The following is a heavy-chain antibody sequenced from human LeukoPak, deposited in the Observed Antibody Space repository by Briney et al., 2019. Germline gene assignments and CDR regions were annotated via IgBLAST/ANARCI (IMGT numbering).Heavy chain of an antibody. J-gene: IGHJ5*02. CDR2: IYHSGST. V-gene: IGHV4-38-2*02. CDR3: ARGNLGIAAAGTLRFDP. CDR1: GYSISSGYY. Sequence: KPSETLSLTCTVSGYSISSGYYWGWIRQPPGKGLEWIGSIYHSGSTNYNPSLKSRVTISVDTSKNQFSLKLSSVTAADTAVYYCARGNLGIAAAGTLRFDPWGQGTLVTVSS. D-gene: IGHD6-13*01.